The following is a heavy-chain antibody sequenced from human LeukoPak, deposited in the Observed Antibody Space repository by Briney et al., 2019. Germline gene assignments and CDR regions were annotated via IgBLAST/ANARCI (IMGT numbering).Heavy chain of an antibody. CDR2: INPNSGGT. Sequence: ASVKVSCKASGYTFTGYYMHWVRQAPGQGLEWMGWINPNSGGTNYAQKFQGRVTMTRDTSTSTVYMELSSLRSEDTAVYYCAREIGPIQLHLWGSAFDYWGQGTLVTVSS. V-gene: IGHV1-2*02. D-gene: IGHD5-24*01. CDR3: AREIGPIQLHLWGSAFDY. J-gene: IGHJ4*02. CDR1: GYTFTGYY.